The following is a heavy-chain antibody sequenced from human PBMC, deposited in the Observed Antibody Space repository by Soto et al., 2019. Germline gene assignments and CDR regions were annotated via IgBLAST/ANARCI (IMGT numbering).Heavy chain of an antibody. CDR3: AGGATNFAP. D-gene: IGHD2-8*01. CDR1: GGSISSGGYS. J-gene: IGHJ5*02. V-gene: IGHV4-30-2*01. Sequence: QLQLQESGSGLVKPSQTLSLTCAVSGGSISSGGYSWSWIRQPPGKGLEWIGYIYHSGSTYYNPSPKSRFSISVAKSKNQCSLNLGSVSAADTAVYYCAGGATNFAPWGQVTLVTVSS. CDR2: IYHSGST.